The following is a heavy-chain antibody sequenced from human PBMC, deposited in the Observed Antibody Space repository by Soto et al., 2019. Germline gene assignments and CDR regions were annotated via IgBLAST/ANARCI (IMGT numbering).Heavy chain of an antibody. D-gene: IGHD3-9*01. Sequence: GGSLRLSCAASGFTFSSYGMHWVRQAPGKGLEWVAVISYDGSNKYYADSVKGRFTISRDNSKNTLYLQMNSLRAEDTAVYYCAKDILLVLTGYYTSSTMDYWGQGTLVTVSS. J-gene: IGHJ4*02. CDR1: GFTFSSYG. CDR3: AKDILLVLTGYYTSSTMDY. V-gene: IGHV3-30*18. CDR2: ISYDGSNK.